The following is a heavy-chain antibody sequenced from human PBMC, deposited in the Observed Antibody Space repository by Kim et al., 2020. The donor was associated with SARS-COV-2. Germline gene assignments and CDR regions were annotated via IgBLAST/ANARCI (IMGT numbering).Heavy chain of an antibody. Sequence: SETLSLTCTVSAGSISSYYWSWIRQPPGKGLEWIGYIYYPGSTNYNPSLKSRVVISLDTSKNQFSLSLSSVTAADTAVYYCARGGRFCNSANCFAKWFDPWGQGTLVSVSS. J-gene: IGHJ5*02. D-gene: IGHD2-2*01. CDR1: AGSISSYY. V-gene: IGHV4-59*01. CDR3: ARGGRFCNSANCFAKWFDP. CDR2: IYYPGST.